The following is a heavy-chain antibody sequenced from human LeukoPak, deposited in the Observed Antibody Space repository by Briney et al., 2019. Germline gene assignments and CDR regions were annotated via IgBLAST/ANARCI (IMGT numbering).Heavy chain of an antibody. J-gene: IGHJ4*02. D-gene: IGHD3-10*01. V-gene: IGHV4-61*02. Sequence: KASETLSLTCTVSGGSISSGSYYWSWIRQPAGKGLEWIGRIYTSGSTNYNPSLKSRVTISVDTSKNQFSLKLSSVTAADTAVYYCARESHLLMVRGVFDYWGQGTLVTVSS. CDR3: ARESHLLMVRGVFDY. CDR2: IYTSGST. CDR1: GGSISSGSYY.